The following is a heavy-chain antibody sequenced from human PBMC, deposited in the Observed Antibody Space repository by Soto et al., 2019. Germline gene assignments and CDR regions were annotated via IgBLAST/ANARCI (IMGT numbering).Heavy chain of an antibody. CDR3: ARVHGQWLVAGFDY. J-gene: IGHJ4*02. V-gene: IGHV4-59*01. CDR2: IYYSGST. CDR1: AGSISSYY. D-gene: IGHD6-19*01. Sequence: QVQLQESGPGLVKPSETLSLTCTVSAGSISSYYWSWIRQPPGQGLEVIGYIYYSGSTNYNPSLKSRVTISVDTSQNQFSLKLTSVTAADTAVYYCARVHGQWLVAGFDYWGQGTLVTVSS.